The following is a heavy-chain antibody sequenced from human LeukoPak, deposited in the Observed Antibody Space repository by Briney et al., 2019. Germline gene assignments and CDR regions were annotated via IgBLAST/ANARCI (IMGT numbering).Heavy chain of an antibody. CDR2: ISGSGGST. J-gene: IGHJ4*02. CDR3: AKGGNPLWFLNPFDY. D-gene: IGHD3-10*01. Sequence: GGSLRLSCAASGFTFSSYWMHWVRQAPGKGLEWVSAISGSGGSTYYADSVKGRFTISRDNSKNTLYLQMNSLRAEDTAVYYCAKGGNPLWFLNPFDYWGQGTLVTVSS. V-gene: IGHV3-23*01. CDR1: GFTFSSYW.